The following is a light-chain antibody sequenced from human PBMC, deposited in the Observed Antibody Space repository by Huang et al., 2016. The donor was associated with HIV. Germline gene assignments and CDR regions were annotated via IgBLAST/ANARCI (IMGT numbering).Light chain of an antibody. CDR1: QGISNS. J-gene: IGKJ5*01. CDR2: AAS. V-gene: IGKV1-NL1*01. Sequence: DIQMTQSPSSLSASVGDRVTITCRASQGISNSLAWYQQKPGKAPKLLFYAASRLESGVPSRFSGSGSGTDYTLTISSLQPEDFATYYCQQYYSTRTTFGQGTRLEMK. CDR3: QQYYSTRTT.